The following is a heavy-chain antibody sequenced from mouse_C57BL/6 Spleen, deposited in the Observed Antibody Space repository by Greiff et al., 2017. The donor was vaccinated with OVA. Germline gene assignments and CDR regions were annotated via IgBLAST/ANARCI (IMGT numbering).Heavy chain of an antibody. V-gene: IGHV1-53*01. D-gene: IGHD2-10*01. CDR1: GYTFTSYW. J-gene: IGHJ3*01. CDR3: ARDAYPAWFAY. CDR2: INPSNGGT. Sequence: VQLQQPGTELVKPGASVKLSCKASGYTFTSYWMHWVKQRPGQGLEWIGNINPSNGGTNYNEKFKSKATLTVDKSSSTAYMQLRSLTSEASAFYFCARDAYPAWFAYWGQVTLVPVSA.